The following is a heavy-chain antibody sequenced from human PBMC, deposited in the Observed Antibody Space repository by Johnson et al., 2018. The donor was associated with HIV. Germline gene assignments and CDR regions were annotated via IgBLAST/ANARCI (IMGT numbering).Heavy chain of an antibody. J-gene: IGHJ3*02. Sequence: QVQLVESGGGVVQPGGSLRLSCAASGFTFNNYGMHWVRQAPGKGLEWVAFIRYDGRNKNYVDSVKGRLTISRDNSKNTLYLQMNSLRPEDTALYYCAKDREIHSSGWYKGSAFDIWGQGTMVIVSS. CDR3: AKDREIHSSGWYKGSAFDI. D-gene: IGHD6-19*01. CDR2: IRYDGRNK. V-gene: IGHV3-30*02. CDR1: GFTFNNYG.